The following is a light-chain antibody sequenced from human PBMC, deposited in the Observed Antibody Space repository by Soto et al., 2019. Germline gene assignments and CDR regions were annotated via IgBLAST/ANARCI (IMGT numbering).Light chain of an antibody. CDR2: DVS. Sequence: EIVMTQSPASLSVSPGERVTLSCRAGQGVTTNFAWYQQKSGQSPRLLIHDVSTRATGVQARFSGTGSETDFTLTIRGLQSEDSAVYFCQQYNNWPFSFGQGTRLEIK. CDR1: QGVTTN. J-gene: IGKJ5*01. CDR3: QQYNNWPFS. V-gene: IGKV3-15*01.